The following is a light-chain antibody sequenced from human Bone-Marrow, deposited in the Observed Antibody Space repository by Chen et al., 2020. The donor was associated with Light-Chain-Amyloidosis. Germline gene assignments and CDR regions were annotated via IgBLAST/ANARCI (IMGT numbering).Light chain of an antibody. Sequence: EIVLTQSPGTLSLSPGEGANLSCRASQTISSNYLTWYQQKFGQAPRLLIYGSSSRAPGIPDRFPGSRSGKAFTLTINRLEPEDFALYYCQQYGTSPLTFGGGTKVEIK. CDR2: GSS. V-gene: IGKV3-20*01. CDR1: QTISSNY. J-gene: IGKJ4*01. CDR3: QQYGTSPLT.